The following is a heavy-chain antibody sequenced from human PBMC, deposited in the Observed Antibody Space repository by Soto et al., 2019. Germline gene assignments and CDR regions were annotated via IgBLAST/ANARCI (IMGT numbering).Heavy chain of an antibody. J-gene: IGHJ4*02. Sequence: QVQLVQSGAEVRKPGSSVKVSCTASGGSLRNSVISWVRQAPAQRLEWMGGASPMLGTANYAQKFQGRVTMTAYEATSTGYMDLSSLRPDDTAVYYCARRGHPDHWGPGPLVIVSS. CDR3: ARRGHPDH. CDR1: GGSLRNSV. V-gene: IGHV1-69*01. CDR2: ASPMLGTA.